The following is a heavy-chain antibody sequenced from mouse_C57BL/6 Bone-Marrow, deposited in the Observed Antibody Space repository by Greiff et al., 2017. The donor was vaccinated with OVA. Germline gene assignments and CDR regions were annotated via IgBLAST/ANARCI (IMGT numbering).Heavy chain of an antibody. D-gene: IGHD1-1*01. CDR2: FYPGSGSI. V-gene: IGHV1-62-2*01. J-gene: IGHJ2*01. CDR3: ARHEGDYGTQYYFDY. CDR1: GYTFTEYT. Sequence: QVQLKESGAELVKPGASVKLSCKASGYTFTEYTIHWVKQRSGQGLEWIGWFYPGSGSIKYNEKFKDKATLTADKSSSTVYMELSRLTSEDSAVYFCARHEGDYGTQYYFDYWGQGTTLTVSS.